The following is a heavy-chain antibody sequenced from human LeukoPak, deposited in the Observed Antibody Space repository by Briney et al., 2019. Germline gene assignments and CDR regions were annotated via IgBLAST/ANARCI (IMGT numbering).Heavy chain of an antibody. CDR2: MKQDGTEK. V-gene: IGHV3-7*01. CDR1: GFTFSNYW. D-gene: IGHD2-2*01. Sequence: GGSLRLSCAISGFTFSNYWMSWVRQAPGKGLEWVANMKQDGTEKYYEDSLKGRFTVSRDNAKNSLYLQMNSLRAEDTAVYYCASRLGYCSSTSCARGNWGQGTLVTVSS. J-gene: IGHJ4*02. CDR3: ASRLGYCSSTSCARGN.